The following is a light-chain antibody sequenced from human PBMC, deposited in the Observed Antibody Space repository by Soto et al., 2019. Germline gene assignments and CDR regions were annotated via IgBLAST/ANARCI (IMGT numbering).Light chain of an antibody. CDR1: QSISSY. V-gene: IGKV3D-15*01. CDR2: DAS. J-gene: IGKJ5*01. CDR3: QQYKNWPPNT. Sequence: TQSAGTLSLSPGESAPLSCRARQSISSYLAWHQPKLGQAPRLLIYDASNRATGVPARFSGSGSGTEFTLTISSLQSEDFAVSYCQQYKNWPPNTFGQGIRLEIK.